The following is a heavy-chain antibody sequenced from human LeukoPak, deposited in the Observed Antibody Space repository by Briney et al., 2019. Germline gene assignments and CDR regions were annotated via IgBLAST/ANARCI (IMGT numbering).Heavy chain of an antibody. J-gene: IGHJ4*02. Sequence: SETLSLTCIVSGDSISNYYWIWIRQPAGKGLEWIGRIYSSGSTNYNRSLKSRVTMSVDTSKNQFCLKVSSVTAADTAVYYCAREAAAGTFYFDYWGQGTLVTVSS. CDR1: GDSISNYY. D-gene: IGHD6-13*01. CDR3: AREAAAGTFYFDY. V-gene: IGHV4-4*07. CDR2: IYSSGST.